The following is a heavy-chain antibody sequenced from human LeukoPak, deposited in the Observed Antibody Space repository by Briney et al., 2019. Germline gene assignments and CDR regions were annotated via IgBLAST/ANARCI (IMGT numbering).Heavy chain of an antibody. CDR3: AIPYGDPTDAFDI. Sequence: ASVKVSCKASGDTFTSYDINWVRQATGQGLEWMGWMNPNSGNTGYAQKFQGRVTMTRNTSISTAYMELSSLRSEDTAVYYCAIPYGDPTDAFDIWGQGTMVTVSS. V-gene: IGHV1-8*01. J-gene: IGHJ3*02. CDR2: MNPNSGNT. D-gene: IGHD4-17*01. CDR1: GDTFTSYD.